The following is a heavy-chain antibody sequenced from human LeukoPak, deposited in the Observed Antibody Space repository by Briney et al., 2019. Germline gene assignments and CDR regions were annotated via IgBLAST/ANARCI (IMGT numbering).Heavy chain of an antibody. J-gene: IGHJ4*02. Sequence: PSETLSLTCSVSGGSVSNYYWSWIRQPPGKGLEWIGRIYTSGSTNYNPSLKSRVTMSVDTSKNQFSLKLSSVTAADTAVYYCARGIWLAPFDYWGQGTLVTVSS. CDR1: GGSVSNYY. D-gene: IGHD6-19*01. CDR3: ARGIWLAPFDY. V-gene: IGHV4-4*07. CDR2: IYTSGST.